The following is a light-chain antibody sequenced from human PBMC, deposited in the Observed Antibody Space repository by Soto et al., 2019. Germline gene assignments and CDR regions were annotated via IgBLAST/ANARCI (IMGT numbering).Light chain of an antibody. CDR3: SSYTDTSTLGV. CDR2: EVS. V-gene: IGLV2-14*01. CDR1: NSDVGGYNY. J-gene: IGLJ3*02. Sequence: QSALTQPASVSGSPGQSITISCTGTNSDVGGYNYVAWYQHHPGKAPKLMIYEVSNRPSGVSNRFSGSKSGNTASLTISGLQAEEEADYYCSSYTDTSTLGVFGGGTKLTVL.